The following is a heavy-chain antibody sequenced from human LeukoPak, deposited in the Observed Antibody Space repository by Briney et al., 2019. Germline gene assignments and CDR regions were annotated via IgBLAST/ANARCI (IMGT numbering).Heavy chain of an antibody. D-gene: IGHD1-26*01. CDR2: IYHSGST. V-gene: IGHV4-38-2*02. Sequence: SETLSLTCTVSGYSISSGYYWGWIRQPPGKGLEWIGSIYHSGSTYYNPSLKSRVTISVDTSKNQFSLKLSSVTAADTAVYYCARVSEYSGSYGYMDVWGKGTTVTVSS. J-gene: IGHJ6*03. CDR3: ARVSEYSGSYGYMDV. CDR1: GYSISSGYY.